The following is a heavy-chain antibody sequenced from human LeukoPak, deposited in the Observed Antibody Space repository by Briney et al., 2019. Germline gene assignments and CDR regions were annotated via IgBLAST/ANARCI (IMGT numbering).Heavy chain of an antibody. D-gene: IGHD6-13*01. CDR2: IHHSGNT. J-gene: IGHJ5*02. Sequence: PSETLSLTCAVYGASFSDYYWSFLRQPPGKGLEWIGEIHHSGNTNYNPSLKSRVTISVDTSKNQFSLKLSSVTAADTAVYYCARLYGYSSSWYSKKKYNWFDPWGQGTLVTVSS. V-gene: IGHV4-34*01. CDR1: GASFSDYY. CDR3: ARLYGYSSSWYSKKKYNWFDP.